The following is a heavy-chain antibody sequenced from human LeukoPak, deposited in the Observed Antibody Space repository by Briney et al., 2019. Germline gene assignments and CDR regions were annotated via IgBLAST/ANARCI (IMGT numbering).Heavy chain of an antibody. V-gene: IGHV5-51*01. D-gene: IGHD6-13*01. J-gene: IGHJ4*02. CDR1: GYSFTSYW. CDR2: IYPGDSDT. CDR3: AGIIAAAGTGPWNCFDY. Sequence: GESLKISCKGSGYSFTSYWISWVRQMPGKGLEWMGIIYPGDSDTRYSPSFQGQVTISADKSISTAYLQWSSLKASDTAMYYCAGIIAAAGTGPWNCFDYWGPGTLVTVSS.